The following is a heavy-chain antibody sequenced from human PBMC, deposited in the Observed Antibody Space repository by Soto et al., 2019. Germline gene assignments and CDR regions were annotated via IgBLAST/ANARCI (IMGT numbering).Heavy chain of an antibody. CDR1: GFTFSTYW. J-gene: IGHJ4*02. V-gene: IGHV3-74*01. D-gene: IGHD2-2*01. CDR3: ARATGSNHPFDY. CDR2: ISTDGSST. Sequence: VESGGGLVQPGGSLRLSCAATGFTFSTYWMHWVRQGPGKGLVWVSRISTDGSSTTYADSVKGRFTISRDNAKNTLYLQMNSLSAEDTAVYYCARATGSNHPFDYWGQGTLVTVSS.